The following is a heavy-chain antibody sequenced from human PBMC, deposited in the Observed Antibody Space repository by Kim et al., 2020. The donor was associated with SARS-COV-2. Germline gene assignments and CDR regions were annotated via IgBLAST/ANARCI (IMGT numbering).Heavy chain of an antibody. J-gene: IGHJ4*02. V-gene: IGHV1-46*01. D-gene: IGHD5-18*01. Sequence: SYHKKFQGRVTMTRDTSTSTVYMALSSLRSEDTAVYYCARPVDTAMAYDYWGQGTLVTVSS. CDR3: ARPVDTAMAYDY.